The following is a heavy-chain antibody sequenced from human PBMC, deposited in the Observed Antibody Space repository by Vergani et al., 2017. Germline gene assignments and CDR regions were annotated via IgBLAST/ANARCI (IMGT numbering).Heavy chain of an antibody. CDR2: ISDGGETK. Sequence: QVQLVASGGGLVRPGGSLRLSCAASGFIFSDNYMTWIRQTPGKGLEWLAHISDGGETKMYAESLKGRFTVSRDNTKNLLILQMKTLKVDDTATYYCGRKQAPASLMDKPIDIWGQGTLGTVSS. CDR3: GRKQAPASLMDKPIDI. J-gene: IGHJ5*02. D-gene: IGHD1/OR15-1a*01. V-gene: IGHV3-11*01. CDR1: GFIFSDNY.